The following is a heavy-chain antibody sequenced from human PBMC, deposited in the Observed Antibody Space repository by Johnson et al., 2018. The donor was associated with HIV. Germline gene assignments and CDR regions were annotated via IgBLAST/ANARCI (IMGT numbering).Heavy chain of an antibody. CDR2: VGSSGHT. Sequence: DVQLVESGGGLVQPGGSLRLSCAASGFTFSVYDMHWVRQVPGKGLEWVSTVGSSGHTYYAASVQGRFTISRDRSKNYLFLQANILKAGDTAVYYCARSRARPRRFDAVDLWGQGTRVTVSS. CDR3: ARSRARPRRFDAVDL. J-gene: IGHJ3*01. V-gene: IGHV3-13*01. D-gene: IGHD6-6*01. CDR1: GFTFSVYD.